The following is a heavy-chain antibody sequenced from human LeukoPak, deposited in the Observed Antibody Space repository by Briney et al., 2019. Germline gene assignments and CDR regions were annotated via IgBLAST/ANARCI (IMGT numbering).Heavy chain of an antibody. CDR1: GASISSNTYF. V-gene: IGHV4-39*07. Sequence: SSETLSLTCTVSGASISSNTYFWDWIRQPPGKGLEWIGTISYTKGAYYNTSLNSRITMSVDTSKSQFSLKLTSVTAADTAVYFCARGLVDYELPKGYIDYWGQGTLVTVSS. J-gene: IGHJ4*02. D-gene: IGHD4-17*01. CDR3: ARGLVDYELPKGYIDY. CDR2: ISYTKGA.